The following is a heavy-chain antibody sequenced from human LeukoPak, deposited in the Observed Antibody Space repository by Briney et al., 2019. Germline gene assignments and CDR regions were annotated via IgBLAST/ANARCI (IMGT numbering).Heavy chain of an antibody. CDR3: ARDHFIVGATALAFDI. CDR2: INHSGST. V-gene: IGHV4-34*01. J-gene: IGHJ3*02. Sequence: PSETLSLTCAVYGGSFSGYYWSWIRQPPGKGLEWIGEINHSGSTNYNPSLKSRVTISVDTSKNQFSLKLSSVTAADTAVYYCARDHFIVGATALAFDIWGQGTMVTVSS. D-gene: IGHD1-26*01. CDR1: GGSFSGYY.